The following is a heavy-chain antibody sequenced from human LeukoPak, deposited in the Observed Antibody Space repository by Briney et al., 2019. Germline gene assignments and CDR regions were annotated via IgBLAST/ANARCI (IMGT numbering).Heavy chain of an antibody. D-gene: IGHD3/OR15-3a*01. CDR3: ARETAWPENTPMILFSYFVY. V-gene: IGHV4-4*07. J-gene: IGHJ4*02. CDR2: VSTSGNT. CDR1: GGSISGFH. Sequence: ASETLSLTCSVSGGSISGFHWSWIRQTAGKGLEWIGRVSTSGNTFYNPSLESRVTMSAGTSGIHFSLNLTSVTAADTAVYYCARETAWPENTPMILFSYFVYWGQGILVTVSS.